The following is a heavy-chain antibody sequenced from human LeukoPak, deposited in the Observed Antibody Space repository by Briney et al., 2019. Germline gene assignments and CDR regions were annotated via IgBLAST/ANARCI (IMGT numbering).Heavy chain of an antibody. D-gene: IGHD2-2*01. CDR2: ISAYNGNT. V-gene: IGHV1-18*01. CDR1: GYTLTSFS. Sequence: ASVKVSCKASGYTLTSFSISWVRQAPGQGLEWMGWISAYNGNTNYAQKLQGRVTMTTDTSTSTAYMELRSLRSDDTAVYYCARPPLDCSSTSCYGVFDYWGQGTLVTVSS. J-gene: IGHJ4*02. CDR3: ARPPLDCSSTSCYGVFDY.